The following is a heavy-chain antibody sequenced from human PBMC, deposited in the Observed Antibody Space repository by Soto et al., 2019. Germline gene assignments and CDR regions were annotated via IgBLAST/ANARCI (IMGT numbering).Heavy chain of an antibody. J-gene: IGHJ6*02. CDR1: GYTFIRYA. V-gene: IGHV1-3*01. CDR3: ARTSAAGKNYYGMDV. CDR2: INAGNGNT. D-gene: IGHD6-13*01. Sequence: ASVKVSCKASGYTFIRYAMNWVRQAPGQRLEWMGWINAGNGNTKYSQKFQGRVTITRDTSARTAYMELSSLRSEDTAVYYCARTSAAGKNYYGMDVWGQGTTVTVSS.